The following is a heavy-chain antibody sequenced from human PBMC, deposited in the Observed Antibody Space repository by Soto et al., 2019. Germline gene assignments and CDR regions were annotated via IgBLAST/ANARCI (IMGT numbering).Heavy chain of an antibody. CDR2: IYYSGST. Sequence: SETLSLTCTVSGCSISSGDYYWSWIRQPPGKGLEWIGYIYYSGSTYYNPSLKSRVTISVDTSKNQFSLKLSSVTAADTAVYYCARDRRARGMDGMDVWGQGTTVT. CDR1: GCSISSGDYY. J-gene: IGHJ6*02. D-gene: IGHD3-10*01. CDR3: ARDRRARGMDGMDV. V-gene: IGHV4-30-4*01.